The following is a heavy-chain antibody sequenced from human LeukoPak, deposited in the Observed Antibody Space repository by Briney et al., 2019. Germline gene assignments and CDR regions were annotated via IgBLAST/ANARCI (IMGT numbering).Heavy chain of an antibody. CDR3: ARMPSTEIYYFYYMDV. Sequence: GGSLRLSCADSGFTFSSYTMNWVRQAPGKGLEWVSGISSMGVSTHYADSVKGRFTISRDNSKNTLYLQMDSLGTEDTAVYYCARMPSTEIYYFYYMDVWGKGTTVTVSS. J-gene: IGHJ6*03. CDR1: GFTFSSYT. CDR2: ISSMGVST. D-gene: IGHD2-2*01. V-gene: IGHV3-23*01.